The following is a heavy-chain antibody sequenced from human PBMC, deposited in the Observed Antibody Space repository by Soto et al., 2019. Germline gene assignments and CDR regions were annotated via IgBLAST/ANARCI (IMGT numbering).Heavy chain of an antibody. CDR2: ISTSSAYT. Sequence: QVQLVESGGGLVKPGGSLRLSCVASEFTFNDYYMSWIRQVPGKGLEWIAYISTSSAYTHYADSVKGRFTISRDNAQNSLSLQMNSLRVEYTAVYSCASGQWSSAVVYFDYWGQGTLVTVSS. J-gene: IGHJ4*02. CDR3: ASGQWSSAVVYFDY. CDR1: EFTFNDYY. D-gene: IGHD2-8*01. V-gene: IGHV3-11*06.